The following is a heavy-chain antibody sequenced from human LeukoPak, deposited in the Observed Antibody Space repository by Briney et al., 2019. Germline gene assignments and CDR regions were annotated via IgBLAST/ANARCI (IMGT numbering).Heavy chain of an antibody. CDR2: IYYSGST. CDR3: ARLEIGYYYMDV. D-gene: IGHD1-1*01. J-gene: IGHJ6*03. CDR1: GGSISSYY. Sequence: SETLSLTCAVSGGSISSYYWRWIRQPPGKGLEWIGYIYYSGSTNYNPSLKSRVTISVDTSKNQFSLNLSSLTAADTAVYYRARLEIGYYYMDVWGKGTTVTVSS. V-gene: IGHV4-59*08.